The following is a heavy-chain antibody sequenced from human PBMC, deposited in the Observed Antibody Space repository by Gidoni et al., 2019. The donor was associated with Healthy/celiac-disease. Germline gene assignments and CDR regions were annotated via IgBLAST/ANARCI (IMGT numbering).Heavy chain of an antibody. Sequence: EVQLVESGGGLVKPGGSLRLSCAASGFPFSSYSMNWVRQAPGKGLEWVSSISSSSSYIYYADSVKGRFTISRDNAKNSLYLQMNSLRAEDTAVYYCASHKGYCSGGSCYDWGQGTLVTVSS. CDR1: GFPFSSYS. J-gene: IGHJ4*02. CDR3: ASHKGYCSGGSCYD. CDR2: ISSSSSYI. V-gene: IGHV3-21*01. D-gene: IGHD2-15*01.